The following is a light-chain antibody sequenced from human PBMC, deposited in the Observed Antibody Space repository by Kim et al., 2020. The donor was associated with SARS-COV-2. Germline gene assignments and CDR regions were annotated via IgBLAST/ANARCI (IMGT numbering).Light chain of an antibody. CDR1: RLGDKY. Sequence: PDKTARISCSGDRLGDKYACWYQQKPGQSPVLVIYQDNKRPSGIPERFSGSNSGNTATLTISETQAMDEADYYCQAWDSNTAHWVFGGGTKVTVL. J-gene: IGLJ3*02. CDR3: QAWDSNTAHWV. V-gene: IGLV3-1*01. CDR2: QDN.